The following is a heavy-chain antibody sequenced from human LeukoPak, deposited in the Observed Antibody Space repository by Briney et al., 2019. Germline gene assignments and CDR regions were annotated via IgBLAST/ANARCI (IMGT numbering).Heavy chain of an antibody. Sequence: PSGTLSLTCTVSGGSISSYYWSWIRQPPGKGLEWIGYIYTSGSTNYNPSLKSRVTISVDTSKNQFSLKLSSVTAADTAVYYCARLSSWYFAFDIWGQGTMVTVSS. CDR3: ARLSSWYFAFDI. V-gene: IGHV4-4*09. CDR1: GGSISSYY. D-gene: IGHD6-13*01. CDR2: IYTSGST. J-gene: IGHJ3*02.